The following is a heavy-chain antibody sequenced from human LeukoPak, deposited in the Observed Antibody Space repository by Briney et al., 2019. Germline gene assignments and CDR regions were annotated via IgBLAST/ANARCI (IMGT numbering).Heavy chain of an antibody. J-gene: IGHJ6*03. CDR3: ARGPFDCSSTSCYEGRYYYYYMDV. D-gene: IGHD2-2*01. CDR1: GYTFTSYD. CDR2: MNPNSGNT. Sequence: GASVKVSCKASGYTFTSYDINWVRQATGQGLEWMGWMNPNSGNTGYAQKFQGRVTITRNTSISKAYMELSRLRYEDTAVYYCARGPFDCSSTSCYEGRYYYYYMDVWGKGTTVTVSS. V-gene: IGHV1-8*03.